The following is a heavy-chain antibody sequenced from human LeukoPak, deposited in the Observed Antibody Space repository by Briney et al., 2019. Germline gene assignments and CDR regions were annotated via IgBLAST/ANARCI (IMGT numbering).Heavy chain of an antibody. D-gene: IGHD5-12*01. J-gene: IGHJ4*02. CDR2: ISYDGSNK. V-gene: IGHV3-30*18. CDR3: AKDLGYSGYVDY. CDR1: GFTFSSYG. Sequence: GGSLRLSCAASGFTFSSYGMHWVRQAPGKGLEWVAVISYDGSNKYYADSVKGRFTISRDNSKSTLYLQMNSLRAEDTAVYYCAKDLGYSGYVDYWGQGTLVTVSS.